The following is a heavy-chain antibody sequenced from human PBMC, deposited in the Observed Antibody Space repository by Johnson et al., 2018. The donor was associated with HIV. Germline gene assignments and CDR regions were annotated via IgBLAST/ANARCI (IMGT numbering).Heavy chain of an antibody. D-gene: IGHD3-22*01. V-gene: IGHV3-30*14. Sequence: QVQLVESGGGVVQPRRSLRLSCAASGFTFSNYAMNWVRQAPGKGLEWVAVISYDGSNKHFAESVQGRFSISRDNSKNTVYLQMNSLRPEDTAVYYCSSPWYYDMYAFDIWGQGTMVTVSS. CDR1: GFTFSNYA. CDR3: SSPWYYDMYAFDI. CDR2: ISYDGSNK. J-gene: IGHJ3*02.